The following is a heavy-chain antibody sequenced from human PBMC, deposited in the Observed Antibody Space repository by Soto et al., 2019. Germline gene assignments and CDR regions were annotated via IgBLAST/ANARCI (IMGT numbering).Heavy chain of an antibody. CDR3: ARVDIVVVTAIPMDV. CDR2: ISAYNGNT. J-gene: IGHJ6*02. Sequence: QVQLVQSGAEVKKPGASVKVSCKASGYTFTSYGISWVLQAPGQGLERMGWISAYNGNTNYAQKLQGRVTMTTDTSTSTAYMELRSLRSDDMAVYYCARVDIVVVTAIPMDVWGQGTTVTVSS. CDR1: GYTFTSYG. D-gene: IGHD2-21*02. V-gene: IGHV1-18*03.